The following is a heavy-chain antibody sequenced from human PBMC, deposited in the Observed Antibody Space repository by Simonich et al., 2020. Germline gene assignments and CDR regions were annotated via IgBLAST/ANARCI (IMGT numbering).Heavy chain of an antibody. CDR1: GGSISSSSYY. D-gene: IGHD6-13*01. CDR2: IYYSGST. J-gene: IGHJ3*02. Sequence: QLQLQESGPGLVKPSETLSLTCTVSGGSISSSSYYWGWIRQPPGKGLEWIGSIYYSGSTYYHPSLKIRVTISVDTSKNQFSLKLSSVTAADTAGYYCARHAGFAFDIWGQGTMVTVSS. V-gene: IGHV4-39*01. CDR3: ARHAGFAFDI.